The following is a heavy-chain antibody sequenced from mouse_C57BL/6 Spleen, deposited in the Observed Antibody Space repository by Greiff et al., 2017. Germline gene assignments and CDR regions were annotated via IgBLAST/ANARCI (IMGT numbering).Heavy chain of an antibody. CDR2: IDPSDSYT. Sequence: VQLQQPGAELVMPGASVKLSCKASGYTFTSYWMHWVKQRPGQGLEWIGEIDPSDSYTNYNQKFKGKSTLTVDKSSSTAYMQLSSLTSEDSAVYYCARRGTPSTTHYFDYCGQGTTLTVSS. J-gene: IGHJ2*01. CDR3: ARRGTPSTTHYFDY. D-gene: IGHD2-14*01. CDR1: GYTFTSYW. V-gene: IGHV1-69*01.